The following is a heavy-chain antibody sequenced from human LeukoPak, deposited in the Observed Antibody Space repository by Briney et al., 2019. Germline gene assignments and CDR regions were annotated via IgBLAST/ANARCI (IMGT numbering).Heavy chain of an antibody. D-gene: IGHD4-23*01. CDR3: ARVGHRWQGDY. CDR1: GVTFSDYY. CDR2: ISGGGSSI. J-gene: IGHJ4*02. Sequence: GGSLRLSCAASGVTFSDYYMSWIRQAPGKGLECVSYISGGGSSIDYADSVKGRFTISRDNTKNSLYLQMNSLRAEDTAVYYCARVGHRWQGDYWGQGALVTVSS. V-gene: IGHV3-11*01.